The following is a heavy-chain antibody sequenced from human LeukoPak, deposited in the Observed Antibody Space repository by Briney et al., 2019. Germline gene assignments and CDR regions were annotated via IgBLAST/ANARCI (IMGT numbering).Heavy chain of an antibody. CDR1: GGSISSYY. Sequence: PSETLSLTCTVSGGSISSYYWSWIRQPPGKGLEWIGYIYYSGSTNYNPSLKGRVTISVDTSKNQFSLKLSSVTAADTAVYYCARGGTYYGSGSYYNAPPDYWGQGTLVTVSS. V-gene: IGHV4-59*01. J-gene: IGHJ4*02. CDR2: IYYSGST. D-gene: IGHD3-10*01. CDR3: ARGGTYYGSGSYYNAPPDY.